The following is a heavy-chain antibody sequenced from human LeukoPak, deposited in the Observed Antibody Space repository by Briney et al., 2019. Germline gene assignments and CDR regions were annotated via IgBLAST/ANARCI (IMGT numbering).Heavy chain of an antibody. CDR2: LYYSGRT. D-gene: IGHD3-22*01. CDR3: ARHHENSGSPYYVDY. J-gene: IGHJ4*02. Sequence: PSETLSLTCTVSGDSISSSSYYWGWIRQPPGKGLEWIGSLYYSGRTYYNPSLKSRVTISVDTSKNQFSLKLRSVPAADTAVYYCARHHENSGSPYYVDYWGQGTLVTVSS. V-gene: IGHV4-39*01. CDR1: GDSISSSSYY.